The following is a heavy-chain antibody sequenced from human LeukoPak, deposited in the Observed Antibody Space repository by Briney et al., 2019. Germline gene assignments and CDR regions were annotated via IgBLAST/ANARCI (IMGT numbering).Heavy chain of an antibody. CDR3: AKAPVVVIPTRYDY. J-gene: IGHJ4*02. Sequence: SGGSLRLSCAASGFTFSSYGMSWVRQAPGKGLEWVSAISGSGGSTYYADSVKGRFTISRDNSKNTLYLQMNSLRAEDTAVYYCAKAPVVVIPTRYDYWGQGTLVTVSS. CDR1: GFTFSSYG. CDR2: ISGSGGST. V-gene: IGHV3-23*01. D-gene: IGHD3-22*01.